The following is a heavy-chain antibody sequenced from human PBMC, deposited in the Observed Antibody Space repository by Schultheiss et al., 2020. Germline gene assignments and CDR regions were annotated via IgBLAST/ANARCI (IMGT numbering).Heavy chain of an antibody. Sequence: GGSLRLSCAASGFTFSSYAMSWVRQAPGKGLEWVSAISGSGGSTYYADSVMGRFTITRDNSNNTLYLQMSSLRAEDTAVYYCAKGGFHDFWSGYFSFFDHWGRGTLVTVSS. CDR3: AKGGFHDFWSGYFSFFDH. CDR1: GFTFSSYA. V-gene: IGHV3-23*01. CDR2: ISGSGGST. D-gene: IGHD3-3*01. J-gene: IGHJ4*02.